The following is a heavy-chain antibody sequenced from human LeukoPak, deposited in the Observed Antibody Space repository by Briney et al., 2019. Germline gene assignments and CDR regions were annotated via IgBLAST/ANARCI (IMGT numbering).Heavy chain of an antibody. D-gene: IGHD3-22*01. J-gene: IGHJ4*02. CDR3: ARGYFDSRGYSNPFDY. CDR1: GGSISSGDYY. CDR2: NYHTGST. V-gene: IGHV4-61*08. Sequence: SQTLSLTCTVSGGSISSGDYYCSRIRQPPGKGLERSGYNYHTGSTNYNPSLESRVTMSVDRSKNQFSLKLTSVTAADTAVYYCARGYFDSRGYSNPFDYWGQGALVTVSS.